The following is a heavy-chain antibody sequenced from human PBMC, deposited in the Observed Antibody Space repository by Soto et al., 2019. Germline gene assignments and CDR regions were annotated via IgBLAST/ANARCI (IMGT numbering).Heavy chain of an antibody. CDR2: INHSGST. J-gene: IGHJ5*02. Sequence: SETLSLTCAVYGGSFSGYYWSWIRQPPGKGLEWIGEINHSGSTNYNPSLKSRVTISVDTSKNQFSLKLSSVTAADTAVYYCARWWVVGVNWFDPWGQGTLVTVS. V-gene: IGHV4-34*01. D-gene: IGHD2-15*01. CDR1: GGSFSGYY. CDR3: ARWWVVGVNWFDP.